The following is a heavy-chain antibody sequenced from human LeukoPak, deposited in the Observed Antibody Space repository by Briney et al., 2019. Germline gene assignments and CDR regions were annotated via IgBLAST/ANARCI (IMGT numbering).Heavy chain of an antibody. CDR3: ARGSFSTVVIPYYFDY. D-gene: IGHD4-23*01. V-gene: IGHV1-69*01. CDR2: LIPIFGTA. CDR1: GGTFSSYA. J-gene: IGHJ4*02. Sequence: SVKVSCKASGGTFSSYAISWVRQAPGQGLEWMGGLIPIFGTANYAQKFQGRVTITADESTSTAYMELSSLRSEDTAVYYCARGSFSTVVIPYYFDYWGQGTLVTVSS.